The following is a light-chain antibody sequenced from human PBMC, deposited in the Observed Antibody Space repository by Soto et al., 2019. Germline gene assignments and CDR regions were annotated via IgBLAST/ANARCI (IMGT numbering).Light chain of an antibody. Sequence: QSALTQPRSVSGSPGQSVTISCTGTSGDVAAYNFVSWYQHHPGTAPKLIISDVTKRPSGVPDRFSGSKSGNTASLTISGLQAEDEADYYCCSYAGTYTPFVFGTGTKLTVL. V-gene: IGLV2-11*01. CDR3: CSYAGTYTPFV. CDR1: SGDVAAYNF. J-gene: IGLJ1*01. CDR2: DVT.